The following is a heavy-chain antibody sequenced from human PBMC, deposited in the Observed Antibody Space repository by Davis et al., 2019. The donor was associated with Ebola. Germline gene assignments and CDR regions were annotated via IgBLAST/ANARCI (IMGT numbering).Heavy chain of an antibody. CDR3: AKARVLRGVCCMDV. CDR2: ISYDGSNK. Sequence: GESLKISCAASGFTFSSYGMHWVRQAPGKGLEWVAVISYDGSNKYYADSVKGRFTISRDNSKNTLYLQMNSLRAEDTAVYYCAKARVLRGVCCMDVWGQGTTVTVSS. V-gene: IGHV3-30*18. J-gene: IGHJ6*02. D-gene: IGHD2-8*01. CDR1: GFTFSSYG.